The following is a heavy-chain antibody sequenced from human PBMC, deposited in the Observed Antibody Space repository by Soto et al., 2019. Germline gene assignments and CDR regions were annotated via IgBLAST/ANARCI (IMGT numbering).Heavy chain of an antibody. J-gene: IGHJ4*02. CDR3: ARDSSGWYSFDY. D-gene: IGHD6-19*01. V-gene: IGHV3-48*01. CDR2: ISSSSSTI. CDR1: GFIFGDYW. Sequence: GGSLRLSCAASGFIFGDYWMSWIRQAPGKGLEWVSYISSSSSTIYYADSVKGRFTISRDNAKNSLYLQMNSLRAEDTAVYYCARDSSGWYSFDYWGQGTLVTVSS.